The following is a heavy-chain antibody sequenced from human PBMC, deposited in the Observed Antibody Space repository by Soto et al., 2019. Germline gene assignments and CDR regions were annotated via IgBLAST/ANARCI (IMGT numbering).Heavy chain of an antibody. V-gene: IGHV3-48*01. D-gene: IGHD3-3*01. CDR2: ISSSSSTI. CDR1: GFTFSSYS. CDR3: ARSNYYEIFGVVINWFDP. Sequence: SLRLSCAASGFTFSSYSMNWVRQAPGKGLEWVSYISSSSSTIYYADSVKGRFTISRDNAKNSLYLQMNSLRAEDTAVYYCARSNYYEIFGVVINWFDPWGQGTLVTVSS. J-gene: IGHJ5*02.